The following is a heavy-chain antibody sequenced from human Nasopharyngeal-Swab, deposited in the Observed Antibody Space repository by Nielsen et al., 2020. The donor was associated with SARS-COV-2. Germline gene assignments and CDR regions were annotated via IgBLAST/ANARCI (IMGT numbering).Heavy chain of an antibody. D-gene: IGHD3-10*01. Sequence: GGSLRLSCTASGFTFGDYAMSWVRQAPGKGLEWVGFIRSKAYGGTTEYAASVKGRFTISRDDSKSIGYLQMNSLKTEDTAVYYCTRVSYYYGSGSYGAFDIWGQGTMVTVSS. CDR1: GFTFGDYA. J-gene: IGHJ3*02. CDR2: IRSKAYGGTT. V-gene: IGHV3-49*04. CDR3: TRVSYYYGSGSYGAFDI.